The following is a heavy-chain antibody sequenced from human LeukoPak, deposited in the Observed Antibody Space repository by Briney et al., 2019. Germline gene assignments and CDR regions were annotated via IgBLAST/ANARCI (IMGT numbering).Heavy chain of an antibody. CDR1: GFTFSSYS. V-gene: IGHV3-21*01. CDR3: GRDKMMGAHTGYYYGMDV. D-gene: IGHD1-26*01. CDR2: ISSSRSYI. J-gene: IGHJ6*02. Sequence: GGSLRLSCAASGFTFSSYSMNWVRQAPGKGLEWVSSISSSRSYIYYADSVKGRFTISRDNAKNSLYLQMNSLRAEDTAVYYCGRDKMMGAHTGYYYGMDVGAQGTTVPVSS.